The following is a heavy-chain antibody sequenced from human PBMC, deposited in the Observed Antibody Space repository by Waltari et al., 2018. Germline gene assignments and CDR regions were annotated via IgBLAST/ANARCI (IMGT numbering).Heavy chain of an antibody. V-gene: IGHV3-33*01. D-gene: IGHD3-16*02. J-gene: IGHJ5*02. Sequence: SGFTFSSYGMHWVRQAPGKGLEWVAVIWYDGSNKYYADSVKGRFTISRDNSKNTLYLQMNSLRAEDTAVYYCARDIETRFDPWGQGTLVTVSA. CDR2: IWYDGSNK. CDR1: GFTFSSYG. CDR3: ARDIETRFDP.